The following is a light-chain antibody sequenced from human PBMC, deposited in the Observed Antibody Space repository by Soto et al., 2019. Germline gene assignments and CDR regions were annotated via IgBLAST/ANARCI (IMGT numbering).Light chain of an antibody. CDR1: QSIVTY. V-gene: IGKV1-39*01. J-gene: IGKJ1*01. CDR2: AAS. CDR3: QQSYSTPPWT. Sequence: DIQVTQHPSSLSASVGDRVTITCRASQSIVTYLNWYLQKPGKAPKLLIYAASNLQSGVPSRFSGSGSGTDFTLTISSLQPEDFATYFCQQSYSTPPWTFGQGTKVDIK.